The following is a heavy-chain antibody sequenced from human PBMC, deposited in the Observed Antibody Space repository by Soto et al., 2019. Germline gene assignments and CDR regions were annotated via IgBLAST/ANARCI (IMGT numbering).Heavy chain of an antibody. Sequence: SETLSLTCTVSGGPVSSGSYYWSWIRQPPGKGLEWIGYIYYSGSTNYNPSLKSRVTISVDTSKNQFSLKLSSVTAADTAVYYCARDSRRPVVPAANYYGMDVWGQGTTVTVSS. CDR1: GGPVSSGSYY. CDR2: IYYSGST. V-gene: IGHV4-61*01. D-gene: IGHD2-2*01. CDR3: ARDSRRPVVPAANYYGMDV. J-gene: IGHJ6*02.